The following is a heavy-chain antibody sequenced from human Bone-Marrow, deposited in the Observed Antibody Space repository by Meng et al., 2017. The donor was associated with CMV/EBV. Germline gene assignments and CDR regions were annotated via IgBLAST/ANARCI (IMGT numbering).Heavy chain of an antibody. CDR1: GGSISSSSYY. CDR3: ARQAAIISNWFDP. CDR2: IYYSGST. Sequence: SETLSLTCTVSGGSISSSSYYWGWIRQPPGKGLEWIGSIYYSGSTYYNPSPKSRVTISVDTSKNQFSLKLSSVTAADTAVYYCARQAAIISNWFDPWGQGTLVTVSS. D-gene: IGHD2-2*01. V-gene: IGHV4-39*01. J-gene: IGHJ5*02.